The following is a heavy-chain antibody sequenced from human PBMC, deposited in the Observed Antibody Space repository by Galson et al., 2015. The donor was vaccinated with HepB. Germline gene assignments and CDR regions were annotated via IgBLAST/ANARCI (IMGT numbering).Heavy chain of an antibody. Sequence: SLRLSCAVSGFTFSSYAMGWVRQAPGKGLEWVSVVTRSGGSTYYADSVKGRFTISRDISKNTLYLQMDSLRADDTAVYYCVKVGWGDSLGYYYYYMDVWGKGTTVTVSS. CDR1: GFTFSSYA. CDR3: VKVGWGDSLGYYYYYMDV. CDR2: VTRSGGST. V-gene: IGHV3-23*01. D-gene: IGHD2-21*02. J-gene: IGHJ6*03.